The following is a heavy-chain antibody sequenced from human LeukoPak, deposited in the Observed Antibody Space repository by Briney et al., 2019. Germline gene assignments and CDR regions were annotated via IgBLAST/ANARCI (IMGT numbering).Heavy chain of an antibody. CDR3: RVVITTTDY. Sequence: PGRSLRHSCAASGFTFSSYGMHWVRQAPGKGLEWVAVISYDGSNKYYADSVKGRFTISRDNSKNTLYLQMNSLRAEDTAVYYCRVVITTTDYWGQGTLVTVSS. D-gene: IGHD3-22*01. CDR1: GFTFSSYG. V-gene: IGHV3-30*03. J-gene: IGHJ4*02. CDR2: ISYDGSNK.